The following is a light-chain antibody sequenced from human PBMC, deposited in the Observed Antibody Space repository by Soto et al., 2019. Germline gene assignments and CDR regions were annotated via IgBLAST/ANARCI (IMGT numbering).Light chain of an antibody. CDR3: ISYTSSSTPYV. CDR1: SSDVGDYNY. Sequence: QSALTQPASVSGSPGQSITISCTGTSSDVGDYNYVSWYQQHPGKAPKLMIYGVSNRPSGVSNRFSGSKSGNTASLTISGLQAEDEADYYCISYTSSSTPYVFGTGTKLTVL. CDR2: GVS. J-gene: IGLJ1*01. V-gene: IGLV2-14*01.